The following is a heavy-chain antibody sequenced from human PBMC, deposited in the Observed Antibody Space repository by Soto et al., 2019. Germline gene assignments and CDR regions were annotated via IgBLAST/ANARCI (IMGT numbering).Heavy chain of an antibody. CDR1: GYTFTNYH. CDR3: VRTFYDILTGYYPYFDN. J-gene: IGHJ4*02. D-gene: IGHD3-9*01. CDR2: INPSGGST. V-gene: IGHV1-46*01. Sequence: ASVKVSCKASGYTFTNYHMHWVRQAPGQGFEWMGVINPSGGSTIYAQRFQGRVTMTSDTSTNTVYMELSSLRSDDTAVYYCVRTFYDILTGYYPYFDNWGQGTLVTVSS.